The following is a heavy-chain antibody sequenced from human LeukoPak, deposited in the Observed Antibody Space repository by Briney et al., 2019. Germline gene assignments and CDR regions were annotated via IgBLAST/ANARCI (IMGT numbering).Heavy chain of an antibody. CDR3: ARDVGGSLDY. D-gene: IGHD1-26*01. Sequence: PGGSLRLSCAASGLTFSTYWMAWVRQAPGKGLEWVANIKEDESAKHQADSVKGRFTISRDNAQNSVYLQMSSLRGEDTAVYYCARDVGGSLDYWGQGTLVTVSS. J-gene: IGHJ4*02. V-gene: IGHV3-7*01. CDR2: IKEDESAK. CDR1: GLTFSTYW.